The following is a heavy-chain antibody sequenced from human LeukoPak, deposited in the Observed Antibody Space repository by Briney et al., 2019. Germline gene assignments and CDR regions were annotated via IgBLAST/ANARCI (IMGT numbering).Heavy chain of an antibody. CDR1: GGSFTTYY. CDR2: IDSSGTT. V-gene: IGHV4-4*08. Sequence: PSETLSLTCTVSGGSFTTYYWSWIRQPAGRGREWIGHIDSSGTTYYNPSLKSRVTISVDTSKNQFSLKLSSVTAADTAVYYCARYYDILTGYDYWGQGTLVTVSS. D-gene: IGHD3-9*01. J-gene: IGHJ4*02. CDR3: ARYYDILTGYDY.